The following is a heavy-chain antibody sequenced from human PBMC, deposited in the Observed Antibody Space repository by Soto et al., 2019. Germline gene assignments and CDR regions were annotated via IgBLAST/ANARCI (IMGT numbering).Heavy chain of an antibody. V-gene: IGHV1-18*01. Sequence: ASVKVSCKASGYTFTRSGISWVRQAPGQGLEWMGWISTYNGDTNYAQTFQGRVTMTTDTSTSTVYMELRSLRSDDTAVYFCARGPGWEPGLSTFYAMGVWGQGTTVTVSS. D-gene: IGHD1-26*01. CDR3: ARGPGWEPGLSTFYAMGV. CDR1: GYTFTRSG. J-gene: IGHJ6*02. CDR2: ISTYNGDT.